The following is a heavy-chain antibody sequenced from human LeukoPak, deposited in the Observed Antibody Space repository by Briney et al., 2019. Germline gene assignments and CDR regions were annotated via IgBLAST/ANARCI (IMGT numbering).Heavy chain of an antibody. J-gene: IGHJ4*02. Sequence: ASVKVSCKASGYTFTSYYMHWVRQAPGKGLEWMGGFDPEDGETIYAQKFQGRVTMTEDTSTDTAYMELSSLRSEDTAVYYCATVRYLVGATLPYFDYWGQGTLVTVSS. CDR3: ATVRYLVGATLPYFDY. CDR1: GYTFTSYY. CDR2: FDPEDGET. V-gene: IGHV1-24*01. D-gene: IGHD1-26*01.